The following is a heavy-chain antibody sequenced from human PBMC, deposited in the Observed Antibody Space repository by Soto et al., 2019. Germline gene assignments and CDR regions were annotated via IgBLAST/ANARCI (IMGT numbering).Heavy chain of an antibody. D-gene: IGHD6-13*01. J-gene: IGHJ4*02. Sequence: SETLSLTCTVSGGSISSNYWTWIRQHPGKGREWSGHVYNSGSTNYNPSLNSRVTISADTSKSQFSLKVNSMTAADTAVYYCARYRREAVAGYTLDNWGQGILVTVSS. CDR2: VYNSGST. CDR3: ARYRREAVAGYTLDN. V-gene: IGHV4-59*01. CDR1: GGSISSNY.